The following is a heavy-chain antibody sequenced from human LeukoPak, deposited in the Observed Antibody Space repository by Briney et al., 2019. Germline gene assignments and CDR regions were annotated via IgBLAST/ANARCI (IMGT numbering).Heavy chain of an antibody. D-gene: IGHD3-22*01. V-gene: IGHV1-24*01. Sequence: ASVTVSCKVSGYTLTELSMHWVRQAPGKGLEWMGGFDPEDGETIYAQKFQGRVTVTEDTSTDTAYMELSSLRSEDTAVYYCATHLPYYYDSSYRDWGQGTLVTVSS. CDR1: GYTLTELS. CDR2: FDPEDGET. CDR3: ATHLPYYYDSSYRD. J-gene: IGHJ4*02.